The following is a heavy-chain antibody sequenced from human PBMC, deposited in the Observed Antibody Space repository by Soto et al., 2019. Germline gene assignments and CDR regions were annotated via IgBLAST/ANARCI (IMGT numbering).Heavy chain of an antibody. CDR2: IYYSGST. D-gene: IGHD3-10*02. V-gene: IGHV4-39*01. CDR3: ARHVRGARGDFDY. J-gene: IGHJ4*02. Sequence: QLQLQESGPGLVKPSETLSLTCTVSGGSISSSSYYWGWIRQPPGKGLEWIGSIYYSGSTYYNPSLKSRVTISVDTSKNQFSLKLSSVTAADTAVYYCARHVRGARGDFDYWGQGTLVTVSS. CDR1: GGSISSSSYY.